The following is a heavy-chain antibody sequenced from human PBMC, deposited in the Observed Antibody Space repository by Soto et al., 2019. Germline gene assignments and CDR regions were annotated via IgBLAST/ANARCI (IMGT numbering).Heavy chain of an antibody. J-gene: IGHJ4*02. Sequence: QITLKESGPTLVRPTQTLTLTCAFSGFSLSTSGVGVGWIRQPPGKALEWLAVIYWDDSKHYSPSLRSRLTITKDTSKNHVVLTRTNMDPMDTGTYYCAHKGPEDWPLDYWGQGTLVTVSS. V-gene: IGHV2-5*02. CDR3: AHKGPEDWPLDY. D-gene: IGHD3-9*01. CDR1: GFSLSTSGVG. CDR2: IYWDDSK.